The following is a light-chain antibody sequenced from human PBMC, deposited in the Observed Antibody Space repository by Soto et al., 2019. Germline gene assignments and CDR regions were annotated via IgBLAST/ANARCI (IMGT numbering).Light chain of an antibody. V-gene: IGKV1-5*01. CDR2: DAS. CDR3: QQYNSYWYT. CDR1: QSISSW. Sequence: DDHRAQCPSTLSASVRDRVTTTCWASQSISSWLAWYQQKPGKAPKLLIYDASSLESGVPSRFSGSGSGTEFTLTISSLQPDDFATYYCQQYNSYWYTFGQGTRLEIK. J-gene: IGKJ5*01.